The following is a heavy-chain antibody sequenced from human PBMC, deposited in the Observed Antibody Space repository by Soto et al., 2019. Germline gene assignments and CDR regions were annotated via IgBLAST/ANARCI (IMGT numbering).Heavy chain of an antibody. J-gene: IGHJ4*02. D-gene: IGHD3-3*01. CDR1: GGTSTRYA. CDR2: IVPMFGTS. Sequence: QERLVQSGAEVRKPGSSVKVSCKVTGGTSTRYAINWGRQAPGQGLGWMGGIVPMFGTSKYAQKFQGRVTITADTSTNIAYMELRSLRSEDTAVYYCNRGSEYDFWSGYLWGQGTLVSVSS. CDR3: NRGSEYDFWSGYL. V-gene: IGHV1-69*06.